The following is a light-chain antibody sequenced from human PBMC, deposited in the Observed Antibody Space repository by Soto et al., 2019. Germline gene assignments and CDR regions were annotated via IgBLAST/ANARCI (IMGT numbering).Light chain of an antibody. CDR3: QQYMSSVT. CDR1: QSVDTTF. J-gene: IGKJ1*01. Sequence: ETVLTQSPGSLSLSPGQRATLSCRASQSVDTTFFAWYQKKPGQAPRLLIYGASKRATGIPVRFSGSGSGTDFTLIISRLEPEDFAVYYCQQYMSSVTFGQGTKVEIK. CDR2: GAS. V-gene: IGKV3-20*01.